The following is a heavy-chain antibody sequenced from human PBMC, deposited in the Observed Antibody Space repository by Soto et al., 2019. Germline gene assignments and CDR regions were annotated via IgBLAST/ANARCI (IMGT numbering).Heavy chain of an antibody. D-gene: IGHD2-15*01. CDR2: ISYDGSNK. J-gene: IGHJ4*01. CDR1: GFTFSSYA. V-gene: IGHV3-30-3*01. Sequence: GGSLRLSCAASGFTFSSYAMHWVRQAPGKGLEWVAVISYDGSNKYYADSVKGRFTISRDNSKNTLYLQMNSRRAEDTAVYYCMRSPIVVVARSEVVVSYLENWGQGALVKVSS. CDR3: MRSPIVVVARSEVVVSYLEN.